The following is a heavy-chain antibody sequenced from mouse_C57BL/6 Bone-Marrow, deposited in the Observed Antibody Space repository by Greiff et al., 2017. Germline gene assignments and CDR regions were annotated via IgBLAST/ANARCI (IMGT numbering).Heavy chain of an antibody. CDR3: ARGRFITTVVADYAMDY. CDR1: GYTFTSYW. CDR2: INPSNGGT. Sequence: QVQLQQPGTELVKPGASVKLSCKASGYTFTSYWMHWVKQRPGQGLEWIGNINPSNGGTNYNEKFKSKATLTVGKSSSTAYMQLSSLTSEDSAVYYCARGRFITTVVADYAMDYWGQGTSVTVSS. V-gene: IGHV1-53*01. J-gene: IGHJ4*01. D-gene: IGHD1-1*01.